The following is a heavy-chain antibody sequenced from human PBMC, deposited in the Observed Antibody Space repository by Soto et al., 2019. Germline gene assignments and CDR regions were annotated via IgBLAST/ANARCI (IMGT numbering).Heavy chain of an antibody. CDR1: GFTLSSYA. V-gene: IGHV3-23*01. D-gene: IGHD4-17*01. J-gene: IGHJ4*02. Sequence: PGGSLRLSCAASGFTLSSYAMSWVRQAPGKGLEWVSIITSDGRTYYADSVKGRFTISRDNSKNTVYLQMNSLRAEDTAVYYCAKDYSTVTTDPLSVVLFDYWGQGALVTVSS. CDR3: AKDYSTVTTDPLSVVLFDY. CDR2: ITSDGRT.